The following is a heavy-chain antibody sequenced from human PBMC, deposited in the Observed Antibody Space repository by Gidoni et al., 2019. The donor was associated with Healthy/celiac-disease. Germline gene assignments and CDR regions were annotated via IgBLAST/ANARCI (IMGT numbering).Heavy chain of an antibody. Sequence: QLQLQESGPGLVKPSETLSLTCTVSGGSISSSRYYWGWIRQPPGKGLEWIGSIYYSGSTYYNPSLKSRVTISVDTSKNQFSLKLSSVTAADTAVYYCASPRSMVRGVIGAFDIWGQGTMVTVSS. CDR2: IYYSGST. D-gene: IGHD3-10*01. J-gene: IGHJ3*02. CDR1: GGSISSSRYY. CDR3: ASPRSMVRGVIGAFDI. V-gene: IGHV4-39*01.